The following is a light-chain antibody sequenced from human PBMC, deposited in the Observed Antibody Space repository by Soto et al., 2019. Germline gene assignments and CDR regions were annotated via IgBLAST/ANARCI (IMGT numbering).Light chain of an antibody. CDR3: QQYRSSPPLT. Sequence: ESVLRQSPGTVSLSPGERDTLSCRASQSVSNNCLAWYQQKPGQAPRLLIYGTSNRAAGIPDRFSGSGSGTDFTLTISRLEPEDFAVYYCQQYRSSPPLTFGGGTKVEIK. J-gene: IGKJ4*01. CDR2: GTS. CDR1: QSVSNNC. V-gene: IGKV3-20*01.